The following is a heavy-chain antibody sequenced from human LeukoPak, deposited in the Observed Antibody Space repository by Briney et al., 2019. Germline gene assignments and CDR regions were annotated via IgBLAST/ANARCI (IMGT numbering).Heavy chain of an antibody. Sequence: SQTLSLTCAITGDSVSTDIVGWNWFRQSPSRGLEWLGRTYYRSGWYNDYAVSVQSRITINPDTSKNQFSLQLNSVTSEDTAVYYCARDQGALNSWGQGTLVTVSS. CDR1: GDSVSTDIVG. CDR2: TYYRSGWYN. D-gene: IGHD3-16*01. J-gene: IGHJ4*02. CDR3: ARDQGALNS. V-gene: IGHV6-1*01.